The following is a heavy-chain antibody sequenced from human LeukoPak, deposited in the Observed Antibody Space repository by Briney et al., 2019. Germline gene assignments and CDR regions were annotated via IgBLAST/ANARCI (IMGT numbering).Heavy chain of an antibody. CDR2: IYYSGST. V-gene: IGHV4-39*01. J-gene: IGHJ4*02. CDR3: ARVVLLWFGETQQYYFDY. D-gene: IGHD3-10*01. Sequence: PSETLSLTCTVSGGSISSSSYYWGWIRQPPGKGLEWIGSIYYSGSTYYNPSLKSRGTISVDTSKNQFSLKLSSVTAADTAVYYCARVVLLWFGETQQYYFDYWGQGTLVTVSS. CDR1: GGSISSSSYY.